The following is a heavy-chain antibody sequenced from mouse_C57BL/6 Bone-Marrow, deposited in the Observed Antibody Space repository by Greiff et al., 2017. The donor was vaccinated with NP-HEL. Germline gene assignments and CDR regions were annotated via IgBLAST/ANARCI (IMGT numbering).Heavy chain of an antibody. V-gene: IGHV14-3*01. CDR1: GFNIKNTY. D-gene: IGHD1-1*01. CDR3: ASYYGSFYWYFDV. J-gene: IGHJ1*03. CDR2: IDPANGNT. Sequence: VQLQQSVAELVRPGASVKLSCTASGFNIKNTYMHWVKQRPEQGLEWIGRIDPANGNTKYTPKFQGQATITADTSSHTAYLQLSSLTSEDTAIYYCASYYGSFYWYFDVWGTGTTGTVSS.